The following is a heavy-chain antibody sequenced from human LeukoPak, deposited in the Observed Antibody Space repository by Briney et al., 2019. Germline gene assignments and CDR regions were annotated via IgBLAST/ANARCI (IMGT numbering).Heavy chain of an antibody. CDR3: ARQAGASSYYYYYYMDV. D-gene: IGHD2-2*01. CDR1: GGSISSGDYY. J-gene: IGHJ6*03. CDR2: IYYSGST. Sequence: PSQTLSLTCTVSGGSISSGDYYWSWIRQPPGKGLEWIGYIYYSGSTYYNPSLKSRVTISVDTSKNQFSLKLSSVTAADTAVYYCARQAGASSYYYYYYMDVWGKGTTVTVSS. V-gene: IGHV4-30-4*01.